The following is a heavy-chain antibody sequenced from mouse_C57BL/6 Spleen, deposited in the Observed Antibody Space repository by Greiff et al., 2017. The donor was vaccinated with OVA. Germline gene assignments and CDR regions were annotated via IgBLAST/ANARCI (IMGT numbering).Heavy chain of an antibody. CDR3: ARPKLGPFDY. D-gene: IGHD4-1*01. CDR1: GFTFSDYG. CDR2: ISSGSSTI. Sequence: EVKLMESGGGLVKPGGSLKLSCAASGFTFSDYGMHWVRQAPEKGLEWVAYISSGSSTIYYADTVKGRFTISRDNAKNTLFLQMTSLRSEDTAMYYCARPKLGPFDYWGQGTTLTVSS. V-gene: IGHV5-17*01. J-gene: IGHJ2*01.